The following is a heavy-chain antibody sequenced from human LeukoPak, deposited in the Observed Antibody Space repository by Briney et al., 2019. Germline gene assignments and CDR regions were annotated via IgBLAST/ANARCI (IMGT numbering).Heavy chain of an antibody. V-gene: IGHV1-8*01. D-gene: IGHD2-2*01. CDR3: ARGRGSTRVVPAAIQNWFDP. CDR2: MNPNSGNT. CDR1: GYTFTSYD. J-gene: IGHJ5*02. Sequence: ASVKVSCKASGYTFTSYDINWVRQATGQGLEWIGWMNPNSGNTGYAQKFQGRVTMTRNTSISTAYMELSSLRSEDTAVYYCARGRGSTRVVPAAIQNWFDPWGQGTLVTVSS.